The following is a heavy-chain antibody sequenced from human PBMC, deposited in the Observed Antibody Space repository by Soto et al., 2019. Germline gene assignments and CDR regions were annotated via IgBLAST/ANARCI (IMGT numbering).Heavy chain of an antibody. CDR3: ARGGKRIITMVRVSANGMDV. J-gene: IGHJ6*02. V-gene: IGHV1-2*04. CDR1: GYTFTGYY. D-gene: IGHD3-10*01. Sequence: GASVKVSCKASGYTFTGYYMHWVRQAPGQGLEWMGWINPNSGGTNYAQKFQGWVTMTRDTSISTAYMELSRLRSDDTAVYYCARGGKRIITMVRVSANGMDVWGQGTTVTVSS. CDR2: INPNSGGT.